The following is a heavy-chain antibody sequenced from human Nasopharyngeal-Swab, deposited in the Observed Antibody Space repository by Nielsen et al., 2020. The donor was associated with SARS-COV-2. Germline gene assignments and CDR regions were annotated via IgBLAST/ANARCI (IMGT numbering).Heavy chain of an antibody. Sequence: SETLSLTCAVYGGFFSGYYWSWIRQPPGKGPEWIGSIYYSGSTYYNPSLKSRVTISVDTSKNQFSLKLSSVTAADTAVYYCARAYSSSWYDYWGQGTLVTVSS. CDR1: GGFFSGYY. CDR3: ARAYSSSWYDY. J-gene: IGHJ4*02. V-gene: IGHV4-34*01. CDR2: IYYSGST. D-gene: IGHD6-13*01.